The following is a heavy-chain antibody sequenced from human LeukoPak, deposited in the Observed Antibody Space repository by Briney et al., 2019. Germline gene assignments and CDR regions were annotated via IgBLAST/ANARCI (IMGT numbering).Heavy chain of an antibody. CDR2: ISYDGSNK. CDR1: GFTFSSYA. J-gene: IGHJ6*02. V-gene: IGHV3-30-3*01. D-gene: IGHD1-1*01. Sequence: GGSLRLSCAASGFTFSSYAMHWVRQAPGKGLEWVAVISYDGSNKYYADSVKGRFTISRDNSKNTLYLQMNSLRAEDTAVYYCARRGTGHGMDVWGQGTTVIVSS. CDR3: ARRGTGHGMDV.